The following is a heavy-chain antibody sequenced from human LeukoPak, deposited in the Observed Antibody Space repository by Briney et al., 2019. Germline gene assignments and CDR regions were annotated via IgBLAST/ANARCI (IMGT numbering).Heavy chain of an antibody. CDR3: ARELNWFDP. J-gene: IGHJ5*02. V-gene: IGHV4-34*01. Sequence: PSETLSLTCAVYGGSFSGYYWSWIRQPPGKGLERIGEINHSGSTNYNPSLKGRVTISVDTSKNQFSLKLSSVTAADTAVYYCARELNWFDPWGQGTLVTVSS. CDR1: GGSFSGYY. CDR2: INHSGST.